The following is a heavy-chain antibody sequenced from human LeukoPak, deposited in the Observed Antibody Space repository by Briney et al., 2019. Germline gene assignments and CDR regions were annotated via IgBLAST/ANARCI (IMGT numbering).Heavy chain of an antibody. CDR3: ARAGSSTEGGFDY. D-gene: IGHD2-2*01. Sequence: PGGSLRLSCAASGFTFRRYSMNWVRQAPGEGLEWVSSISSSSSYIYYTDSLKGRFTVSRDNAKNSLYLQMNSLRAEDTAVYYCARAGSSTEGGFDYWGQGTLVTVSS. CDR1: GFTFRRYS. V-gene: IGHV3-21*01. J-gene: IGHJ4*02. CDR2: ISSSSSYI.